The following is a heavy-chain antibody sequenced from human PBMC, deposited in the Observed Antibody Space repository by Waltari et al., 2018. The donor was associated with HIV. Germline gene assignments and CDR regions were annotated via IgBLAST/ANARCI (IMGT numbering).Heavy chain of an antibody. D-gene: IGHD3-22*01. CDR2: MNPNSGNT. CDR1: GYTFTSYD. CDR3: ARPPSYDSSGYYDAFDI. V-gene: IGHV1-8*01. Sequence: QVQLVQSGAEVKKPGASVKVSCKASGYTFTSYDINWVRQATGQGLEWMGWMNPNSGNTGYAQKFQGRVTMTRNTSISTAYMELSSLRSEDTAVYYCARPPSYDSSGYYDAFDIWGQGTMVTVSS. J-gene: IGHJ3*02.